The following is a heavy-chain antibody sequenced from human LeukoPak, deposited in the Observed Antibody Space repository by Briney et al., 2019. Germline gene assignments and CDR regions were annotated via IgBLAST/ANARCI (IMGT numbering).Heavy chain of an antibody. CDR1: GGSFSGYY. CDR2: INHSGST. D-gene: IGHD2/OR15-2a*01. J-gene: IGHJ5*02. V-gene: IGHV4-34*01. CDR3: ARLLSPGWFDP. Sequence: SETLSLTCAVYGGSFSGYYWSWIRQPPGKGLEWIGEINHSGSTNYNPSLYSRVTISADTSKNQFSLNLRSVTAADTAVYYCARLLSPGWFDPWGQGTLVTVSS.